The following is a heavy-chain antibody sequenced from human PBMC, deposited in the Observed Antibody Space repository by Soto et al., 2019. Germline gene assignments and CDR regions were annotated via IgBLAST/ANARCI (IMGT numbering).Heavy chain of an antibody. CDR3: AKDRSDVDTGNFDY. CDR2: ISYDGSNK. J-gene: IGHJ4*02. Sequence: GGSLRLSCAASGFTFSSYGMHWVRQAPGKGLEWVAVISYDGSNKYYADSVKGRFTISRDNSKNTLYLQMNSLRAEDTAVYYCAKDRSDVDTGNFDYWGQGTLVTVSS. D-gene: IGHD5-18*01. V-gene: IGHV3-30*18. CDR1: GFTFSSYG.